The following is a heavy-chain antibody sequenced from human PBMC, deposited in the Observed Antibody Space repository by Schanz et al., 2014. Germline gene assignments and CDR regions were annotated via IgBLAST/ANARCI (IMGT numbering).Heavy chain of an antibody. V-gene: IGHV1-18*01. Sequence: QVQLVQSGAEVKKPGASVTVSCKASGYDFHIYAYSWVRQAPGQGPEWIGWISGYTGDTKYAQKLQHRVNMTADRTTSTVYMELRSLRFDDTAVYFCAKDNGRIPAANSFDYWGQGTRVTVSS. CDR3: AKDNGRIPAANSFDY. D-gene: IGHD1-26*01. CDR2: ISGYTGDT. CDR1: GYDFHIYA. J-gene: IGHJ4*02.